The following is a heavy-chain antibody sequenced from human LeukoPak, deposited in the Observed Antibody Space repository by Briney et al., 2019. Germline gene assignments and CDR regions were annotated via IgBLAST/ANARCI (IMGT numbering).Heavy chain of an antibody. CDR2: INPNSGGT. CDR1: GYTFTGYY. Sequence: ASVKASCKASGYTFTGYYMHWVRQAPGQGLEWMGWINPNSGGTNYAQKFQGRVTMTRDTSISTAYMELSRLRSDDTAVYYCARGGRVAPYYDFWSGYATYWYFDLWGRGTLVTVSS. J-gene: IGHJ2*01. D-gene: IGHD3-3*01. V-gene: IGHV1-2*02. CDR3: ARGGRVAPYYDFWSGYATYWYFDL.